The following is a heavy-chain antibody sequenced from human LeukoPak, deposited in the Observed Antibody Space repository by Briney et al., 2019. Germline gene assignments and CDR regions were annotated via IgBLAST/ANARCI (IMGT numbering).Heavy chain of an antibody. CDR2: IWYDGSKK. CDR3: ARHRDGAGGAGQYYFDF. J-gene: IGHJ4*02. V-gene: IGHV3-33*01. D-gene: IGHD3-16*01. CDR1: GFTFSTSG. Sequence: GGSLRLSCAASGFTFSTSGMHWVRQAPGKGPEWLAVIWYDGSKKYYADSVMGRFTISRDNSRNTLYLQMNSLRAEDTAVYYCARHRDGAGGAGQYYFDFWGQGTLVTVSS.